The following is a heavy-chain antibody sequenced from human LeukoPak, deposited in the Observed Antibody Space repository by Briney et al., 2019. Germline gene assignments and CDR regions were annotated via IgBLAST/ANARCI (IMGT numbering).Heavy chain of an antibody. CDR2: IKDDGSAK. Sequence: PGGSLRLSCVASGFIFSDYWMTWVRQAPGKGLEWGANIKDDGSAKYYVDSVKGRSTISRDDAKNSLYLQMNSLRAEDTAVYYCARGLVLAGEWLLYSYYYYYMDVWGKGTTVTVSS. CDR1: GFIFSDYW. CDR3: ARGLVLAGEWLLYSYYYYYMDV. J-gene: IGHJ6*03. D-gene: IGHD3-3*01. V-gene: IGHV3-7*01.